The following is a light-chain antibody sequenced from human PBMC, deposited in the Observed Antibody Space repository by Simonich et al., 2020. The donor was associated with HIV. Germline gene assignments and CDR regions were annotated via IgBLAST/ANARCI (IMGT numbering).Light chain of an antibody. Sequence: DIVMTQSPDSLAVSLGERATINCKSGQGVLYSSNIKNYLAWYQQKSGQPPKLLIYWASTRDSGVPDRFSGSGSGTDFTLTISSLQAEDVAVYYCQQYYSTPFTFGQGTRLEIK. V-gene: IGKV4-1*01. CDR1: QGVLYSSNIKNY. CDR3: QQYYSTPFT. J-gene: IGKJ5*01. CDR2: WAS.